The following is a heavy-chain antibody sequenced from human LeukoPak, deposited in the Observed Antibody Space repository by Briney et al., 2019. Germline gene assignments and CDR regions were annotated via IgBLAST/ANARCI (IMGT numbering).Heavy chain of an antibody. CDR3: ARWEIRFFVFDP. Sequence: GASVKVSCKASGGTFSSYAISWVRQAPGQGLEWMGGIIPIFSTANYAQKFQGRVTITTDESTSTAYMELSSLRSEDTAVYYCARWEIRFFVFDPWGQGTLVTVSS. CDR2: IIPIFSTA. D-gene: IGHD3-3*01. J-gene: IGHJ5*02. V-gene: IGHV1-69*05. CDR1: GGTFSSYA.